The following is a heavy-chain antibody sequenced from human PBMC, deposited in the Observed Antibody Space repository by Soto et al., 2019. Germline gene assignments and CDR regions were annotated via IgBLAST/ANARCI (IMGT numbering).Heavy chain of an antibody. V-gene: IGHV3-30*18. D-gene: IGHD3-10*01. Sequence: QVHLVESGGGVVQPGRSLRVSCAASGFTFSTFGMHWVRQAPGKGLEWVALISFDGSYKFYADSVKGRFTISRDNSKNTLYLQMNSLRAEDTAIYYCAKPRSGGPDYWGQGTLVTVSS. CDR3: AKPRSGGPDY. J-gene: IGHJ4*02. CDR1: GFTFSTFG. CDR2: ISFDGSYK.